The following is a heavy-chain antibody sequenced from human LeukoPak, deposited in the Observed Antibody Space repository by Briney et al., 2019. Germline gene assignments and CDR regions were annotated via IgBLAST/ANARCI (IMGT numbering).Heavy chain of an antibody. D-gene: IGHD3-3*01. CDR3: ARGFYDFWSGYPDARDAFDI. V-gene: IGHV1-69*05. J-gene: IGHJ3*02. CDR1: GGTFSSYA. CDR2: IIPIFGTA. Sequence: GSSVKVSCKASGGTFSSYAISWVRQAPGQGLEWMGRIIPIFGTANYAQKFQGRVTITTDEPTSTAYMELSSLRSEDTAVYYCARGFYDFWSGYPDARDAFDIWGQGTMVTVSS.